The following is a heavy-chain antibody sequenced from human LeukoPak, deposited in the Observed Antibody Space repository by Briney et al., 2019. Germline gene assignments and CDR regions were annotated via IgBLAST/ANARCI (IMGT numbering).Heavy chain of an antibody. CDR3: AKDRIGDGYNFGYFDY. Sequence: GGSLRLSCAASGFTFSKYAMNWVRQAPGKGLEWISAISGSGIATYYADSVKGRFTISRDSSKNTLHLQMNSLRAEDTAVYYCAKDRIGDGYNFGYFDYWGQGTLVTVSS. J-gene: IGHJ4*02. V-gene: IGHV3-23*01. D-gene: IGHD5-24*01. CDR2: ISGSGIAT. CDR1: GFTFSKYA.